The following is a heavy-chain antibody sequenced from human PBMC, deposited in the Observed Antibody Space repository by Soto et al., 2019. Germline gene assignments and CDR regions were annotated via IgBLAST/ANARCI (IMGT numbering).Heavy chain of an antibody. Sequence: QITLKESGPTLVKPTQTLTLTCSFSGFSLSTRGVGVGWIRQPPGKALEWLALIFWDDDKWYSPSLRSRLTIPEDTSKSQVVLTMTHMDPVDTATYYCAHRSRGYAYYFDQWGQGTLVTVSS. J-gene: IGHJ4*02. CDR1: GFSLSTRGVG. D-gene: IGHD5-12*01. V-gene: IGHV2-5*02. CDR3: AHRSRGYAYYFDQ. CDR2: IFWDDDK.